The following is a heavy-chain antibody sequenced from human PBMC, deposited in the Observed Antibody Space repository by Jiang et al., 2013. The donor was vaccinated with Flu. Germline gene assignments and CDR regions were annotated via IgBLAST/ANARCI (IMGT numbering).Heavy chain of an antibody. J-gene: IGHJ6*03. D-gene: IGHD6-19*01. Sequence: VQLVESGGGLVQTGGSLRLSCAASGFTFSSYAMSWVRQAPGKGLEWVSGISGSGGSTYYADSVKGRFTISRDNSKNTLYLQMNSLRAEDTAVYYCAKVPWLGDYYYYMDVWGKGTTVTVSS. CDR1: GFTFSSYA. CDR3: AKVPWLGDYYYYMDV. CDR2: ISGSGGST. V-gene: IGHV3-23*04.